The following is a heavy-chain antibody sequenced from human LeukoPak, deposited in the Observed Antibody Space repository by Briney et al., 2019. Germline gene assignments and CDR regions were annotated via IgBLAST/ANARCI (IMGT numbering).Heavy chain of an antibody. V-gene: IGHV3-23*01. CDR3: AKAPPAIALAATDF. CDR2: ISGSGAST. D-gene: IGHD6-19*01. J-gene: IGHJ5*01. Sequence: VRSLRLSCAASGFTFSSYAMSWVRQAPGKGLESVSAISGSGASTSSADSVKGRFTFSRDNSKHTLYLQNNSLSPAHTAVYSCAKAPPAIALAATDFWGHGTLVTVSS. CDR1: GFTFSSYA.